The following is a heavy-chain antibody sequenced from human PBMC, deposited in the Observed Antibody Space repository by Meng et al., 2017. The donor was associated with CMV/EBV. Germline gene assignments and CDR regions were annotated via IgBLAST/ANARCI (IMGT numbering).Heavy chain of an antibody. CDR1: GYSISIGYY. J-gene: IGHJ5*02. D-gene: IGHD3-3*01. CDR3: ARAFYDFWSGYSSFDP. Sequence: SETLSLTCTVSGYSISIGYYWGWIRQPPGKGLEWIGIIYHSGSTYYNPSLKSRVTISVDTSKNQFSLKLSSVTAADTAVYYCARAFYDFWSGYSSFDPWGQGTLVTVSS. CDR2: IYHSGST. V-gene: IGHV4-38-2*02.